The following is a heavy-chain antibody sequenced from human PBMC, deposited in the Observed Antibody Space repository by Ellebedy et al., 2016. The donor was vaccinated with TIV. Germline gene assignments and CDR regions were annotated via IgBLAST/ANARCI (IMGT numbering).Heavy chain of an antibody. CDR2: ITHSGST. V-gene: IGHV4-34*01. CDR1: GGSFSGYY. Sequence: MPSETLSLTCAVYGGSFSGYYWSRIRQPPGKGLEWIGEITHSGSTNYNPSLKSRVTISVDTSKNQSSLNLSSMTAADTAVYYCARGLARDYWGQGTLVTVSS. J-gene: IGHJ4*02. CDR3: ARGLARDY.